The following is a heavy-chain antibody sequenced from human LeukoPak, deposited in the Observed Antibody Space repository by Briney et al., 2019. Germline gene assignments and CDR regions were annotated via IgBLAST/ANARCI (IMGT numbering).Heavy chain of an antibody. CDR2: LLDDNTS. CDR1: GFTVSRNY. D-gene: IGHD3-10*01. Sequence: PGGSLRLSCAASGFTVSRNYMTWVRQAPGKGLEWVSSLLDDNTSYYTPSVQGRFSISRDNSKNTLYLQMNTLRAEDTAVYYCARDLGDSLFDSWGQGTLVTVSS. V-gene: IGHV3-53*01. CDR3: ARDLGDSLFDS. J-gene: IGHJ4*02.